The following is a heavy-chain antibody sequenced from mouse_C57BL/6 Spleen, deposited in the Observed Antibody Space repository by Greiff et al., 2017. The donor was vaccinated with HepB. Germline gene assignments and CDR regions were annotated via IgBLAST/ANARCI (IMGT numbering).Heavy chain of an antibody. CDR3: ADSGYYYGYDY. D-gene: IGHD1-1*01. J-gene: IGHJ2*01. CDR2: IYPNSGGT. V-gene: IGHV1-72*01. Sequence: VQLQQPGAELVKPGASVKLSCKASGYTFTSYWMHWVKQRPGRGLEWIGRIYPNSGGTKYNKKFKSKATLTVDKPSSTADMQLSSLTSEASAVYYCADSGYYYGYDYWGQGTTLTVST. CDR1: GYTFTSYW.